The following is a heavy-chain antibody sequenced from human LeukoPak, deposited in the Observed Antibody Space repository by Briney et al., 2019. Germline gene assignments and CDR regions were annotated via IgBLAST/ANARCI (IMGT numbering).Heavy chain of an antibody. D-gene: IGHD3-10*01. V-gene: IGHV3-30*18. J-gene: IGHJ4*02. CDR3: AKDHSNALRRFGELIRRTRDGYFDY. CDR1: VFTLSNYD. Sequence: GGSLRLSCAASVFTLSNYDMHWVRQAPGKGLEWVAFISSDGSNKYYADSVKGRFTISRDNSKNTLYLQMNSLRAEDTAVYYCAKDHSNALRRFGELIRRTRDGYFDYWGQGTLVTVSS. CDR2: ISSDGSNK.